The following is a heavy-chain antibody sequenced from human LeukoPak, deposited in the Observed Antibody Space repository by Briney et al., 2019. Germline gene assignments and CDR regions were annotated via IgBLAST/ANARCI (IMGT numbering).Heavy chain of an antibody. Sequence: GGSLRLSCAASGFTFSSYGMHWVRQAPGKGLEWVAFIRYDGSNKYYADSVKGRFTISRDNSKNTLYLQMNSLRAEDTAVYYCAKDLDTAMVIGDYWGQGTLVTVSS. CDR2: IRYDGSNK. V-gene: IGHV3-30*02. CDR3: AKDLDTAMVIGDY. D-gene: IGHD5-18*01. CDR1: GFTFSSYG. J-gene: IGHJ4*02.